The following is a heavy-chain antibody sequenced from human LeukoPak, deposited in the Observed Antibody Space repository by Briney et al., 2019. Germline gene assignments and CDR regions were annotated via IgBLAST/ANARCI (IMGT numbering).Heavy chain of an antibody. CDR3: AREDPGHWSRRAFDI. V-gene: IGHV3-53*01. Sequence: GWSLRLSCAVSGFTVSTNYMSWVRQAPGKGLEWVSVIYGGGTTYYADSVKGRFTISRDNSKNTLYLQMNSLRAEDTAVYYCAREDPGHWSRRAFDIWGQGTMVTVSS. D-gene: IGHD2-8*02. CDR1: GFTVSTNY. J-gene: IGHJ3*02. CDR2: IYGGGTT.